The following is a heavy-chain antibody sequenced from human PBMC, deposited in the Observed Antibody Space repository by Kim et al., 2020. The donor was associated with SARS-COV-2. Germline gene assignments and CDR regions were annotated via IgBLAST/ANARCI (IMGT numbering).Heavy chain of an antibody. CDR2: ISAYNGNT. V-gene: IGHV1-18*01. CDR3: ARDPLVAKYISSSSPYYYYGMDV. D-gene: IGHD6-6*01. Sequence: ASVKVSCKASGYTFTSYGISWVRQAPGQGLEWMGWISAYNGNTNYAQKLQGRVTMTTDTSTSTAYMELRSLRSDDTAVYYCARDPLVAKYISSSSPYYYYGMDVWGPGTTVTASS. J-gene: IGHJ6*02. CDR1: GYTFTSYG.